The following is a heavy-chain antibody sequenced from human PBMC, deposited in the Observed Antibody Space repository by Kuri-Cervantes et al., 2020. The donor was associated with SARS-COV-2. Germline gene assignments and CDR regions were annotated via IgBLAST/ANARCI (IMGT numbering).Heavy chain of an antibody. J-gene: IGHJ6*03. V-gene: IGHV3-30*02. CDR1: GFTFSSYG. D-gene: IGHD2-2*02. CDR2: IRYDGSNK. Sequence: GGSLRLSCAASGFTFSSYGMHWVRQAPGKGLEWVAFIRYDGSNKYYADSVKDRFTISRDNSKNTLYLQMNSLRAEDTAVYYCAKDGVEHCSSTSCYTSYYYYMDVWGKGTTVTVSS. CDR3: AKDGVEHCSSTSCYTSYYYYMDV.